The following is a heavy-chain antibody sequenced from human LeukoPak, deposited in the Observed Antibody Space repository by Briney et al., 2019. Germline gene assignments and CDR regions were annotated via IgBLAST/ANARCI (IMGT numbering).Heavy chain of an antibody. Sequence: GASVKVSCKASGYTFTGNYMHWVRQAPGQGLEWMGWINPNNGGTNYAQKFQGRVTMSRDRSISTVYMEVSRLRSVTAADTAVYYCARGPFRDSSSWYYFDYWGQGTLVTVSS. D-gene: IGHD6-13*01. V-gene: IGHV1-2*02. J-gene: IGHJ4*02. CDR2: INPNNGGT. CDR3: ARGPFRDSSSWYYFDY. CDR1: GYTFTGNY.